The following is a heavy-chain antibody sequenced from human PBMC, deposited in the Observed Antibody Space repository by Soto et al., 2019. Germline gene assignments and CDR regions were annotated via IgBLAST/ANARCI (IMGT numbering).Heavy chain of an antibody. D-gene: IGHD2-2*01. CDR2: ISGGGDRT. J-gene: IGHJ2*01. V-gene: IGHV3-23*01. CDR1: GFTFINYA. Sequence: EVQLLESGGGLVQPGGSLRLSCVGSGFTFINYAMNWVRQTPGKGLEWVSTISGGGDRTFDADTVKGRFTISRDNSKNTVNLQMNSLRAGDTAVYYCARKVLGSTSRPDWWYFDLWGRGTLVTVSS. CDR3: ARKVLGSTSRPDWWYFDL.